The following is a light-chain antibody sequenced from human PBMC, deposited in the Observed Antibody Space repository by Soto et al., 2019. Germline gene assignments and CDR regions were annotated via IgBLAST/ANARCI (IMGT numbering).Light chain of an antibody. J-gene: IGKJ5*01. V-gene: IGKV1-17*03. Sequence: DIQMSQSPLALCGSXGDRVTISXXASQGISNHLVWFQQRPGKVPKRLIYDTSSLQTGVPSRFSGSGSGTDFTLTISSLQPEDFATYYCLQHTNFPLTFGQGTRLEIK. CDR3: LQHTNFPLT. CDR1: QGISNH. CDR2: DTS.